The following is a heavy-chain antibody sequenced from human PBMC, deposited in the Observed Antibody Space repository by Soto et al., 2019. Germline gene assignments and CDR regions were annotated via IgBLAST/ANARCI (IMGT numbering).Heavy chain of an antibody. D-gene: IGHD3-22*01. J-gene: IGHJ5*02. V-gene: IGHV1-69*13. CDR2: IIPIFGTA. CDR3: ARSPDSSGYNWFDP. Sequence: ASVKVSCKASDSTFSSYAISWVRQAPGQGLEWMGGIIPIFGTANYAQKFQGRVTITADESTSTAYMELSSLRSEDTAVYYCARSPDSSGYNWFDPWGQGTLVTVSS. CDR1: DSTFSSYA.